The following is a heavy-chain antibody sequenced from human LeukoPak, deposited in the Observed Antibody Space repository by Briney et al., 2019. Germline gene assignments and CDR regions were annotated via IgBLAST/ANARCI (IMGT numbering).Heavy chain of an antibody. D-gene: IGHD6-19*01. CDR1: GGTFSSYA. J-gene: IGHJ4*02. Sequence: SVKVSCKASGGTFSSYAISWVRQAPGQGLEWMGGIIPIFGTANYVQKFQGRVTITADESTSTAYMELSSLRSEDTAVYYCARDLSGSGWEYSFDYWGQGTLVTVSS. CDR3: ARDLSGSGWEYSFDY. V-gene: IGHV1-69*13. CDR2: IIPIFGTA.